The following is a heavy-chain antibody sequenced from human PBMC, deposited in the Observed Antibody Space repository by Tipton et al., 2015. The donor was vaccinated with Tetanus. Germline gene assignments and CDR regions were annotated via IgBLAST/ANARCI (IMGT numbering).Heavy chain of an antibody. CDR2: LYPGDSDT. V-gene: IGHV5-51*03. D-gene: IGHD2-15*01. Sequence: QLVQSGAEVKKPGESLKISCKGSGYTFTSYWIGWVRQMPGKGLEWMGILYPGDSDTRYSPSFQGQVTISADKSISTAYLHWSSLRASDPAIYYCATSGGDCSGGSCYSVWGQGTLVTVSS. CDR1: GYTFTSYW. J-gene: IGHJ4*02. CDR3: ATSGGDCSGGSCYSV.